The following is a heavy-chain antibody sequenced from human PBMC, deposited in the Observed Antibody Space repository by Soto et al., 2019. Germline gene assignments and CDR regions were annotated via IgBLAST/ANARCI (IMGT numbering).Heavy chain of an antibody. V-gene: IGHV1-18*01. CDR2: ISAYNGNT. Sequence: VASVKVSCKASGYTFTSYGIGWVRQAPGQGLEWMGWISAYNGNTNYAQKLQGRVTMTTDTSTSTAYMELRSLRSDDTAVYYCASVTDCSGGSCYPGNWFDPWGQGTLVTVPQ. CDR3: ASVTDCSGGSCYPGNWFDP. D-gene: IGHD2-15*01. J-gene: IGHJ5*02. CDR1: GYTFTSYG.